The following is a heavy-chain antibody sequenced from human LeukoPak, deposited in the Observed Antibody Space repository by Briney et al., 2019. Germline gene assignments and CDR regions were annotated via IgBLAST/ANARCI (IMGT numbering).Heavy chain of an antibody. CDR1: GFTFSSYA. CDR2: ISGSGGST. J-gene: IGHJ4*02. D-gene: IGHD4-17*01. V-gene: IGHV3-23*01. Sequence: PGGSLRLPCAASGFTFSSYAMSWVRQAPGKGLEWVSAISGSGGSTYYADSVKGRFTISRDNSKNTLYLQMNSLRAEDTAVYYCATLASSTVTTYPTDYWGQGTLVTVSS. CDR3: ATLASSTVTTYPTDY.